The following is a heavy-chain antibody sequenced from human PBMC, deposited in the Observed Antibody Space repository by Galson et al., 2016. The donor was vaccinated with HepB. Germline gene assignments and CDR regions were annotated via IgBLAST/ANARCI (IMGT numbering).Heavy chain of an antibody. CDR2: IYHTGST. V-gene: IGHV4-4*02. D-gene: IGHD4-23*01. J-gene: IGHJ4*02. CDR1: GDSISRDTW. CDR3: VGGKLASGWPY. Sequence: TLSLTCSVSGDSISRDTWWSWVRQPPGKGLEWIGEIYHTGSTNYNPSLKNRVTIWLDKSRNQFSLRLTSVTAADTAVYYCVGGKLASGWPYWGQGNLVRVSS.